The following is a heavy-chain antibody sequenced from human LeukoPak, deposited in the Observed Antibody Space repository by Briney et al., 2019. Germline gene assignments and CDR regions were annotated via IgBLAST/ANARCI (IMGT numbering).Heavy chain of an antibody. J-gene: IGHJ3*01. D-gene: IGHD3-22*01. V-gene: IGHV4-4*02. Sequence: PSGTLSLTCAVSGGSISSSNWWSWVRQPPGKGLEWRGEINHSGRTNYNPSLKSRVTISVDTSKNQFSLKLSSVTAADTAVYYCARGAYYYESSGYAHAFDFWGQGTMVTVSS. CDR3: ARGAYYYESSGYAHAFDF. CDR2: INHSGRT. CDR1: GGSISSSNW.